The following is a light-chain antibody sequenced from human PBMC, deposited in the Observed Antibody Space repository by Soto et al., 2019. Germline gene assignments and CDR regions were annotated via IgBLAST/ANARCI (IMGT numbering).Light chain of an antibody. CDR2: DAS. CDR1: QGVSSY. CDR3: QQRSNWHPIT. Sequence: EIVLTQSPATLSLSPGERATLSCRASQGVSSYLAWYQQKPGQAPRLLIYDASNRATGIPARFSGSGPGTDITPTISSLEPEDFAVYYCQQRSNWHPITFGKGTRLEIK. V-gene: IGKV3D-11*01. J-gene: IGKJ5*01.